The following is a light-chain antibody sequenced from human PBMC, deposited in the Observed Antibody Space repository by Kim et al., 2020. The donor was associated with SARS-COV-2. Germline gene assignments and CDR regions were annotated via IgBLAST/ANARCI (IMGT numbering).Light chain of an antibody. V-gene: IGLV3-21*04. J-gene: IGLJ2*01. CDR3: QVWDTGTLHVV. CDR2: YDN. Sequence: SYELTQPPSVSVAPGKTATITCGGHNVGGKSVPWYQQKPGQAPVLVIYYDNGRPSGIPERFSGSNSGNTATLTVTRVDAGDEADYYCQVWDTGTLHVVFGGGTQLTVL. CDR1: NVGGKS.